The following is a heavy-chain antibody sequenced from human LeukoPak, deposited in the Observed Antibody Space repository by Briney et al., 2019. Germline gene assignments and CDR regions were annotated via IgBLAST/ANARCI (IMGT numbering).Heavy chain of an antibody. CDR2: IYYSGST. J-gene: IGHJ3*02. CDR1: GGSISSYY. D-gene: IGHD5-18*01. CDR3: ARTAMESDAFDI. Sequence: SETLSLTCTVSGGSISSYYWSWIRQPPGKGLEWIGYIYYSGSTNYNPSLKSRVTISVDTSKNQFSLKLSSVTAADTAVYYCARTAMESDAFDIWGQGTMVTVSS. V-gene: IGHV4-59*01.